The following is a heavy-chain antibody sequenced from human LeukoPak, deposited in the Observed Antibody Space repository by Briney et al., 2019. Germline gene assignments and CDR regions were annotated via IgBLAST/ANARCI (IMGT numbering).Heavy chain of an antibody. V-gene: IGHV3-23*01. CDR2: TSGSGGST. CDR1: GFTFSSYG. CDR3: AKEITSAGTRGLDY. J-gene: IGHJ4*02. D-gene: IGHD6-13*01. Sequence: GGSLRLSCAASGFTFSSYGMSWVRQAPGKGLEWVSATSGSGGSTYYADSVKGRFTISRDNSKNTLYLQMNSLRVEDTAVYYCAKEITSAGTRGLDYWGQGTLVTVSS.